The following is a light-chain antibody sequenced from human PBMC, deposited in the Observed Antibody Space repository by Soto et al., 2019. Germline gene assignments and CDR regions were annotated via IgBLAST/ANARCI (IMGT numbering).Light chain of an antibody. V-gene: IGLV2-14*01. CDR3: CSYTRNNWL. CDR2: EVS. J-gene: IGLJ3*02. Sequence: QSALTQPASVSGSPGQSITISCTGTTNDVGGYNYVSWYQQHPGKAPKLLIFEVSSRPSGVSNRFSGSKSGNTASLTISALQAEDEADYFCCSYTRNNWLFGGGTKLTVL. CDR1: TNDVGGYNY.